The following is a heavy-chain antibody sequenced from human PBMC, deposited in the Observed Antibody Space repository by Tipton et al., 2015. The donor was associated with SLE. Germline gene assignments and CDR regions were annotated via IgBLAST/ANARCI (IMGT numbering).Heavy chain of an antibody. CDR3: AKGNGYYRYYFDY. J-gene: IGHJ4*02. CDR2: FYSGGST. CDR1: GFTVSKNY. Sequence: SLRLSCAASGFTVSKNYMNWVRQVPGKGLEWVSVFYSGGSTYYADSVKGRFTISRDNSKNTLYLQMDSLRAEDTAVYYCAKGNGYYRYYFDYWGQGTLVTVS. V-gene: IGHV3-66*01. D-gene: IGHD3-3*01.